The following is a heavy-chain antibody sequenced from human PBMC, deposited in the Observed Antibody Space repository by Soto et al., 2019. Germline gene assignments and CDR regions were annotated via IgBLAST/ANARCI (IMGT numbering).Heavy chain of an antibody. Sequence: SETLSLTCAVYGGSFSGYDWTWIRQPPGTGLEWIGEINHSGSTNYNPSLKSRVTISVDTSKNQFSLKLTSVTAADTAEYYCASYGCGSYRRLDPWGQRTLVTVS. CDR1: GGSFSGYD. V-gene: IGHV4-34*01. CDR2: INHSGST. D-gene: IGHD3-10*01. CDR3: ASYGCGSYRRLDP. J-gene: IGHJ5*02.